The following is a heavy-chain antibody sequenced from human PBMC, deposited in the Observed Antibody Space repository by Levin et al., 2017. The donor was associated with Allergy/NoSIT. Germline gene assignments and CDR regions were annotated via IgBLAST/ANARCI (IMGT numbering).Heavy chain of an antibody. V-gene: IGHV3-23*01. CDR3: AKGRRSGWTFDY. D-gene: IGHD6-19*01. CDR2: ISGSGGST. Sequence: GESLKISCAASGFTFSSYAMSWVRQAPGKGLEWVSAISGSGGSTYYADSVKGRFTISRDNSKNTLYLQMNSLRAEDTAVYYCAKGRRSGWTFDYWGQGTLVTVSS. CDR1: GFTFSSYA. J-gene: IGHJ4*02.